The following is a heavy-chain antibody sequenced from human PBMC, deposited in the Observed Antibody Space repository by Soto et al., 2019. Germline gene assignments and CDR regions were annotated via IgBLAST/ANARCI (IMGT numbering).Heavy chain of an antibody. CDR2: ISAYNGNT. CDR3: ARDLVVVTYPDY. D-gene: IGHD2-21*02. CDR1: GYTFTSYG. V-gene: IGHV1-18*01. J-gene: IGHJ4*02. Sequence: ASVKVSCKASGYTFTSYGISWVRQAPGQGLEWMGWISAYNGNTNYAQKPQGRVTMTTDTSTSTAYMELRSLRSDDTAVYYCARDLVVVTYPDYWGQGTLVTVSS.